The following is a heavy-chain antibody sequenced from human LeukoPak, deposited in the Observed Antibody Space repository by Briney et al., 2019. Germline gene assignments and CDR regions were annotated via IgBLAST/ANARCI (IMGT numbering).Heavy chain of an antibody. Sequence: PSETLSLTCTVSGGSISSSSYHWGWIRQPPGKGLEWIGSIYYSGSTYYNPSLKSRVTISVDTSKNQFSLKLSSVTAADTAVYYCARRYSYGPYYFDYWGQVTLVTVSS. CDR2: IYYSGST. CDR1: GGSISSSSYH. V-gene: IGHV4-39*01. D-gene: IGHD5-18*01. CDR3: ARRYSYGPYYFDY. J-gene: IGHJ4*02.